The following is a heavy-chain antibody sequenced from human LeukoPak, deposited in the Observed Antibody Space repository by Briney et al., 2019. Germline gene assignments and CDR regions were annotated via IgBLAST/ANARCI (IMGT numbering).Heavy chain of an antibody. D-gene: IGHD6-13*01. Sequence: GGSLRLSCAVSGFTFSTYWMSWVRQAPGKGLEWVAVISYDGSNKYYADSVKGRFTISRDNSKNTLYLQMNSLRAEDTAVYYCAKGGRGSSWSLFDYWGQGTPVTVSS. CDR2: ISYDGSNK. V-gene: IGHV3-30*18. CDR1: GFTFSTYW. CDR3: AKGGRGSSWSLFDY. J-gene: IGHJ4*02.